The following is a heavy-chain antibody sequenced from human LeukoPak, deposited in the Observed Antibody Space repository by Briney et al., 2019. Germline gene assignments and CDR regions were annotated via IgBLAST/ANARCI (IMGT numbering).Heavy chain of an antibody. CDR3: ARFDSWELLNFDY. V-gene: IGHV7-4-1*02. CDR1: GYTFTSYA. Sequence: GASVKVSCTASGYTFTSYATNWVRQAPGQGLEWMGWINTNTGNPTYAQGFTGRFVFSLDTSVSTAYLQISSLKAEDTAVYYCARFDSWELLNFDYWGQGTLVTVSS. CDR2: INTNTGNP. D-gene: IGHD2-15*01. J-gene: IGHJ4*02.